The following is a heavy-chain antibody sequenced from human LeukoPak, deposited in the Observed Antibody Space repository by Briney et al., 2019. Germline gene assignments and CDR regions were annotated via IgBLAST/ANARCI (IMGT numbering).Heavy chain of an antibody. CDR3: ARDITMVRADYMDV. J-gene: IGHJ6*03. CDR1: GGTISSSSYY. D-gene: IGHD3-10*01. CDR2: SYCSGST. V-gene: IGHV4-39*07. Sequence: SETLSLTCTASGGTISSSSYYWVWIRQPPGQGREWIGSSYCSGSTYYNPSLKSRVTISVDTSKNQFSLKLSSVTAADTAVYYCARDITMVRADYMDVWGKGTTVTVSS.